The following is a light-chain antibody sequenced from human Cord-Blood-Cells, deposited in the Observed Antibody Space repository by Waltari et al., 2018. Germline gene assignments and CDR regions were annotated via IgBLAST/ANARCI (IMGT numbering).Light chain of an antibody. J-gene: IGKJ4*01. CDR2: AAS. Sequence: DIQMTKSLSSLSAYVGDRVTITCRASQSISSYLNWYQQKPGKAPKLLIYAASSLQSGVPSRFSSSGSGTDFTLTISSLQPEDFATYYCQQSYSTPLTFGGGTKVEIK. CDR1: QSISSY. CDR3: QQSYSTPLT. V-gene: IGKV1-39*01.